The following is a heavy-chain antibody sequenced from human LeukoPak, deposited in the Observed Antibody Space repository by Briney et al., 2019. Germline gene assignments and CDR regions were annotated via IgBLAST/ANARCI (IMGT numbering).Heavy chain of an antibody. CDR1: GYTFTSYG. Sequence: ASVKVSCKASGYTFTSYGISWVRQAPGQGLEWMGWISAYNGNTNYAQKLQGRVTITADKSTSTAYMELSSLRSEDTAVYYCASGGNPYSYYYYYYMDVWGKGTTVTVSS. CDR3: ASGGNPYSYYYYYYMDV. V-gene: IGHV1-18*01. CDR2: ISAYNGNT. D-gene: IGHD2-15*01. J-gene: IGHJ6*03.